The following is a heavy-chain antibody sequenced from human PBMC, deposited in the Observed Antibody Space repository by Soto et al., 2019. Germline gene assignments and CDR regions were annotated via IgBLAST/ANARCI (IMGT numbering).Heavy chain of an antibody. D-gene: IGHD3-22*01. Sequence: ASVKVSCKASGYTFSTHGFSWVRQAPGQGLEWMGWISAYKDNTNFAQKFQGRVTMTTDTSTTTAYMELRSLRYDDTAVYYCAREVNYYDSSGLDYWGQGTLVTVSS. J-gene: IGHJ4*02. CDR3: AREVNYYDSSGLDY. CDR1: GYTFSTHG. V-gene: IGHV1-18*04. CDR2: ISAYKDNT.